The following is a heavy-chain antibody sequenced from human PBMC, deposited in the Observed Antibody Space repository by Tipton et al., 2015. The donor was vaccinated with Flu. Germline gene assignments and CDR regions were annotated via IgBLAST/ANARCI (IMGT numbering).Heavy chain of an antibody. J-gene: IGHJ4*02. V-gene: IGHV1-46*01. D-gene: IGHD1-26*01. CDR2: INPSGGST. CDR3: ARDAGSGSYYQPFDY. Sequence: QLVQSGAEVKKPGASVKVSCKASGYTFTSYYMHWVRQAPGQGLEWMGIINPSGGSTSYAQKFQGRVTMTRDTSTSTVYMELSSLRSEDTAVYYCARDAGSGSYYQPFDYWGQETLVTVSS. CDR1: GYTFTSYY.